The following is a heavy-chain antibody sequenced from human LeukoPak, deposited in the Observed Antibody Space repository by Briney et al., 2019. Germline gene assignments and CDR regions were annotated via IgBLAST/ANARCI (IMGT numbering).Heavy chain of an antibody. CDR3: ARARGWQPNYYYYYMDV. CDR2: IWYDGSNK. Sequence: PGRSLRLSCAASGFTFSSYGMHWVRQAPGKGLEWVAVIWYDGSNKYYADSVKGRFTISRDNSKNTLYLQMNSLRAEDTAVYYCARARGWQPNYYYYYMDVWGTGTTVTVSS. CDR1: GFTFSSYG. J-gene: IGHJ6*03. V-gene: IGHV3-33*01. D-gene: IGHD2-15*01.